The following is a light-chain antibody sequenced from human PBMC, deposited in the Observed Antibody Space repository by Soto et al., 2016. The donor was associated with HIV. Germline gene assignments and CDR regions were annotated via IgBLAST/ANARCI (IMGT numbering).Light chain of an antibody. CDR3: QSADFIGLYVL. Sequence: SYELTQPPSVSVSPGQTATITCSGDALPRQYAFWYQQKPGQAPVMIVSKNTERPSGVSERFSGSTSGTTVTLTISRVQSEDEADYYCQSADFIGLYVLFGGRTTLTVL. CDR1: ALPRQY. CDR2: KNT. J-gene: IGLJ2*01. V-gene: IGLV3-25*03.